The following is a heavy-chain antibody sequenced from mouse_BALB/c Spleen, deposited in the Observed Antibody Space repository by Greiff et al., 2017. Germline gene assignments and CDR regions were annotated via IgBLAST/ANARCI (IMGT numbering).Heavy chain of an antibody. V-gene: IGHV5-17*02. CDR1: GFTFSSFG. D-gene: IGHD1-1*01. J-gene: IGHJ1*01. Sequence: EVQLQESGGGLVQPGGSRKLSCAASGFTFSSFGMHWVRQAPEKGLEWVAYISSGSSTIYYADTVKGRFTISRDNPKNTLFLQMTSLRSEDTAMYYCARYGSSPYWYFDVWGAGTTVTVSS. CDR2: ISSGSSTI. CDR3: ARYGSSPYWYFDV.